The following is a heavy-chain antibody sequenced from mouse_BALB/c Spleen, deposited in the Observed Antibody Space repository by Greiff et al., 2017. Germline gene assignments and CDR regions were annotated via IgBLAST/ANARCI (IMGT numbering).Heavy chain of an antibody. CDR1: GFTFSDYY. J-gene: IGHJ1*01. CDR2: ISDGGSYT. V-gene: IGHV5-4*02. Sequence: EVKLMESGGGLVKPGGSLKLSCAASGFTFSDYYMYWVRQTPEKRLEWVATISDGGSYTYYPDSVKGRFTISRDNAKNNLYLQMSSLKSEDTAMYYCARDHTTVVGGWYFDVWGAGTTVTVSS. CDR3: ARDHTTVVGGWYFDV. D-gene: IGHD1-1*01.